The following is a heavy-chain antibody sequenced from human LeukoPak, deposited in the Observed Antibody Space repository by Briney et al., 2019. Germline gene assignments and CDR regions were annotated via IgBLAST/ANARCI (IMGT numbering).Heavy chain of an antibody. D-gene: IGHD3-22*01. CDR2: SNHSGST. J-gene: IGHJ4*02. CDR3: ARGPPYYYDSSAYYFKY. CDR1: GGSFSGYS. V-gene: IGHV4-34*01. Sequence: SETLSLTCAVYGGSFSGYSWSWIRQPPGKGLEWIGESNHSGSTNYNPSLKSRVTLSVDTSKNQFSLKLSSVTAADTAVYYCARGPPYYYDSSAYYFKYWGQGTLVTVSS.